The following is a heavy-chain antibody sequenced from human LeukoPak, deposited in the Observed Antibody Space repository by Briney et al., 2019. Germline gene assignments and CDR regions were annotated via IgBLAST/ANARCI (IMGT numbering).Heavy chain of an antibody. Sequence: PSETLSLTCAVYGGSFSGYYWSWIRQPPGKGLEWIGEINHSGSTNYNPSLKSRVTTSVDTSKNQFSLKLSSVTAADTAVYYCARLSTAAAGYWGQGTLVTVSS. J-gene: IGHJ4*02. CDR1: GGSFSGYY. V-gene: IGHV4-34*01. CDR3: ARLSTAAAGY. D-gene: IGHD6-13*01. CDR2: INHSGST.